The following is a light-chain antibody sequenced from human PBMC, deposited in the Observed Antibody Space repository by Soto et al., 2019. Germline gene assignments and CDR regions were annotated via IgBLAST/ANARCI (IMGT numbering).Light chain of an antibody. J-gene: IGKJ2*01. CDR3: QQYYSTPPYT. CDR1: QNILYSSNNKNY. V-gene: IGKV4-1*01. CDR2: WAS. Sequence: DIVMTQSRDSLAVSLGERATINCKSSQNILYSSNNKNYLAWYRKKPGQPPKLLIYWASVRESGVPDRISGNGSGTDFTLTISSLKAEDVAVYYCQQYYSTPPYTFSQRTKLEIK.